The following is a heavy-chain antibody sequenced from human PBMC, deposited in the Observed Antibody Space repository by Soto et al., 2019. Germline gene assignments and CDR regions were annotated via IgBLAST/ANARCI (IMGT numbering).Heavy chain of an antibody. CDR2: VKRKTDGGTT. J-gene: IGHJ4*02. D-gene: IGHD5-12*01. Sequence: EVHLVESGGGLVKPGGSLRLSCADSGFSFNNAWMNWVRQAPGMRLEWVGSVKRKTDGGTTDYAAPVKGRFTISRDDSKNKLYLQMNSLKTDDTAVYYCTSQGMATISYFDNWGQGTLVTVSS. V-gene: IGHV3-15*07. CDR3: TSQGMATISYFDN. CDR1: GFSFNNAW.